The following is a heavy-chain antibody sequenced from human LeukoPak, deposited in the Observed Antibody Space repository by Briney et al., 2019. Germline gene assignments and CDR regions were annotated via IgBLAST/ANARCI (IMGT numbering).Heavy chain of an antibody. D-gene: IGHD3-3*01. CDR2: IIPILGIA. CDR1: GGTFSSYA. V-gene: IGHV1-69*04. CDR3: ARGGVDFWSGYYSWFDP. Sequence: ASVKVSCKASGGTFSSYAISWVRQAPGQGLEWMGRIIPILGIANYAQKFQGRVTITADKSTSTAYMELSSLRSEDTAVYYCARGGVDFWSGYYSWFDPWGQGTLVTVSS. J-gene: IGHJ5*02.